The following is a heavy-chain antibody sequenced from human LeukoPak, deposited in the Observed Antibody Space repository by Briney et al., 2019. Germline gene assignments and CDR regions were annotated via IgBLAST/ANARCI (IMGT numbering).Heavy chain of an antibody. D-gene: IGHD3-22*01. V-gene: IGHV3-7*03. CDR2: IKQDGSEK. CDR3: ARDKGDYDTSGSLFVF. CDR1: GFTFSSYW. J-gene: IGHJ4*02. Sequence: PGGSLRLSCAASGFTFSSYWMSWVRQVPRKGLEWVANIKQDGSEKYYVDSVKGRFTISRDNAKNSLYLQMSSLRAEDTAVYYCARDKGDYDTSGSLFVFGGQGTLVTVSS.